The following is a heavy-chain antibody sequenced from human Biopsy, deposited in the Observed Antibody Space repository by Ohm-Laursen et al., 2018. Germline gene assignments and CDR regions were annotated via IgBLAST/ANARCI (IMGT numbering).Heavy chain of an antibody. CDR1: DGSISNIINY. D-gene: IGHD3-10*01. CDR3: ARHSFGSGRDF. V-gene: IGHV4-39*01. CDR2: IYHTGIT. J-gene: IGHJ4*02. Sequence: SDTLSLTCTVTDGSISNIINYWGWIRQPLGKGLEWLGSIYHTGITDYNPSLKSRLTISVNPSNNQFSLKLSSLTAADTAVYYCARHSFGSGRDFWGQGTLVTVSS.